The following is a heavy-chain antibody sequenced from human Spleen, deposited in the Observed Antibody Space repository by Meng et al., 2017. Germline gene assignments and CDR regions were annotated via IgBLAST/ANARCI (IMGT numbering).Heavy chain of an antibody. V-gene: IGHV1-18*01. Sequence: ASVKVSCKASGYSFTSYSVGWVRQAPGRGLEWMGWISAYNGNTNYAEKFQGRVTMTTDTSTSTAYMDLRNLMSADTAVYYCARLSSLNDYWGQGTLVTVSS. CDR3: ARLSSLNDY. CDR2: ISAYNGNT. D-gene: IGHD2-2*01. CDR1: GYSFTSYS. J-gene: IGHJ4*02.